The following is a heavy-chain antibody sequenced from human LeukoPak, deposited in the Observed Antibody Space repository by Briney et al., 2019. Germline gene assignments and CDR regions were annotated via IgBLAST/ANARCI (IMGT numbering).Heavy chain of an antibody. V-gene: IGHV1-3*03. Sequence: ASVKVSCKASGYAFTDYYIHWVRQAPGQGLEWMGWINAGNGNTKYSQEFQGRVTITRDTSASTAYMELSSLRSEDMAVYYCARVGGYYDNNYFDYWGQGTLVTVSS. CDR3: ARVGGYYDNNYFDY. D-gene: IGHD3-22*01. J-gene: IGHJ4*02. CDR2: INAGNGNT. CDR1: GYAFTDYY.